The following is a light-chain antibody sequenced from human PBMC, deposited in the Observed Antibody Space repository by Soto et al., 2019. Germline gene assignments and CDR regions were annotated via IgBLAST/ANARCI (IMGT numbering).Light chain of an antibody. CDR1: QSISHS. CDR2: AAC. CDR3: QQSHRIPFT. Sequence: DIQMTQSPSSLSASVGDRVTITCRATQSISHSLNWYQHKPGEAPKLLMYAACTLQSGVPSRFSCGGSGTDFTLTISSLQPEDFATYFCQQSHRIPFTFGPGTKGDIE. V-gene: IGKV1-39*01. J-gene: IGKJ3*01.